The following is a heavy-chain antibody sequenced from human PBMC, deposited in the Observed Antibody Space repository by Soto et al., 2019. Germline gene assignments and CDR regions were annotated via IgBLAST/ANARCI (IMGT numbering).Heavy chain of an antibody. CDR2: IYYSGST. V-gene: IGHV4-59*01. Sequence: SETLSLTCTVSGGSISSYYWSWIRQPPGKGLEWIGYIYYSGSTNYNPSLKSRVTISVDTSKNQFSLKLSSVTAADTAVYYCARVQDGYSYGYDGMDVWGQGTTVTVSS. CDR1: GGSISSYY. J-gene: IGHJ6*02. D-gene: IGHD5-18*01. CDR3: ARVQDGYSYGYDGMDV.